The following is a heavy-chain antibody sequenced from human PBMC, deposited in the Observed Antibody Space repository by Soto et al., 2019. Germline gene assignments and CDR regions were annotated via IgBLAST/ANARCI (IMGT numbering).Heavy chain of an antibody. V-gene: IGHV1-46*01. CDR2: IYPRGGTT. CDR1: GYNFTSHY. Sequence: ASVKVSCKSSGYNFTSHYMHWVRQAPGQGLESMGIIYPRGGTTIYAQKFQGRVTMTRDTSTHTFYMELSSLRSEDTAMYYCARVGYSSTGTTFHYHGLDVWGQGTTVTVSS. D-gene: IGHD3-22*01. CDR3: ARVGYSSTGTTFHYHGLDV. J-gene: IGHJ6*02.